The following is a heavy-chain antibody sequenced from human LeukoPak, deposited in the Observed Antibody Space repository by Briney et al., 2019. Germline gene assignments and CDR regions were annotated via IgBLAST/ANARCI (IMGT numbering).Heavy chain of an antibody. CDR1: GYSISSGYY. J-gene: IGHJ5*02. D-gene: IGHD2-21*01. CDR2: IYHSGST. Sequence: SETLSLTCTVSGYSISSGYYWGWIRQPPGKGLEWIGSIYHSGSTYYNPSLKSRVTISVDTSKNQFSLTLSSVTAADTAVYYCARDSRAYCGGDCYSSGWLDPWGQGTLVTVSS. CDR3: ARDSRAYCGGDCYSSGWLDP. V-gene: IGHV4-38-2*02.